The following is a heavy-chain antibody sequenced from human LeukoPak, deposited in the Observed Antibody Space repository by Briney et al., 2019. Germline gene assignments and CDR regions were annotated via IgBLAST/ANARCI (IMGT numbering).Heavy chain of an antibody. CDR1: GGSISRGSYY. D-gene: IGHD3-16*01. CDR3: ARAFLKTPMITKAFDI. J-gene: IGHJ3*02. Sequence: PSETLSLTCTVSGGSISRGSYYWGWIRQPPGKGLEWIGSINYSGSTYYNPSLKSRVTISVDTSKNQFSLKLSSVTAADTAVYYCARAFLKTPMITKAFDIWGQGTMVTVSS. V-gene: IGHV4-39*07. CDR2: INYSGST.